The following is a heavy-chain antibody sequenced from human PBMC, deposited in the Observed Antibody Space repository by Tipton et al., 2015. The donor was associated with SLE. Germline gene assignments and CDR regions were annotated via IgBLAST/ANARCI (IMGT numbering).Heavy chain of an antibody. D-gene: IGHD7-27*01. V-gene: IGHV4-59*01. Sequence: TLSLTCAVYGGSINSYFWSWIRQPPGKGLDWMGYIFYSGSTNYNPSLNSRVTISLDTSKNQFSLKLSSVTAADTAVYYCARDPNGGYGSFDYWGLGALVTVSS. J-gene: IGHJ4*02. CDR1: GGSINSYF. CDR3: ARDPNGGYGSFDY. CDR2: IFYSGST.